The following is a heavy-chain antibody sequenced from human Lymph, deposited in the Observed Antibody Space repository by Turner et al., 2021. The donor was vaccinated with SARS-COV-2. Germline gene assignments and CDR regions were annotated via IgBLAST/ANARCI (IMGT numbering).Heavy chain of an antibody. CDR2: INPNSGGT. V-gene: IGHV1-2*02. D-gene: IGHD3-3*01. Sequence: QVQLVQSGAEVKKPGASVKVSCMASGYTFTGYYMHWVRQAPGKGLEWMGWINPNSGGTNYAQKFQGRVTMTRDTSISTAYMELSRLRSDDTAVYYCARDVERYNDFWSGYSGGYGLDVWGQGTTVTVS. CDR1: GYTFTGYY. J-gene: IGHJ6*02. CDR3: ARDVERYNDFWSGYSGGYGLDV.